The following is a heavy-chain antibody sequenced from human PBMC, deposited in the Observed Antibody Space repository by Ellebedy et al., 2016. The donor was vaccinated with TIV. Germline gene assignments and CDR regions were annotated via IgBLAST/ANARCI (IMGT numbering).Heavy chain of an antibody. Sequence: SETLSLXCSVSGGSISRGGYYLNWIRLHPGKGPEWIGYMYSSGSTHYNPSLKSRVAMSVDKSKNQFSLKLSSVNAADTAVYYCARGWSNYFGAGSYLDFWGQGTLVTVSS. V-gene: IGHV4-31*03. CDR3: ARGWSNYFGAGSYLDF. J-gene: IGHJ4*02. CDR1: GGSISRGGYY. D-gene: IGHD3-10*01. CDR2: MYSSGST.